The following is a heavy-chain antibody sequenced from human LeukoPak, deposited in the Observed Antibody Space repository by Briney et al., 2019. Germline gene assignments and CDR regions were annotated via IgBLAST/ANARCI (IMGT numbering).Heavy chain of an antibody. J-gene: IGHJ4*02. CDR1: GFTFSSTA. CDR3: ARCAQVGSTSCSFDY. V-gene: IGHV3-23*01. CDR2: ISGSGVST. D-gene: IGHD2-2*01. Sequence: GGSLRLSCAASGFTFSSTAMSWVRQAPAKGLEWVSAISGSGVSTYYADSVKGRFTISRDNSKNTPYLQMNRLRAEDTAVYYCARCAQVGSTSCSFDYWGQGTLVTVSS.